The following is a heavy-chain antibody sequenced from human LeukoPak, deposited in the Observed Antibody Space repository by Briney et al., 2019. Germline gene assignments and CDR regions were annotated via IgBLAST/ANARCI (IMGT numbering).Heavy chain of an antibody. Sequence: GGSLRLSCAASGFTFSSYSINWVRQAPGKGLEWVSFISSGSTTIFYADSVKGRFTISRDNAENSLHLQLNSLRVEDTAVYYCAREYVWGSSRYLDYWGQGTLVTVSS. CDR1: GFTFSSYS. V-gene: IGHV3-48*04. CDR3: AREYVWGSSRYLDY. J-gene: IGHJ4*02. D-gene: IGHD3-16*02. CDR2: ISSGSTTI.